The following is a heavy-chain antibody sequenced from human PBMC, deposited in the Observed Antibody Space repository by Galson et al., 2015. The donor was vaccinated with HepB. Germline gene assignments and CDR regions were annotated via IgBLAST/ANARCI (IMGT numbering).Heavy chain of an antibody. CDR2: ISSSGSTI. J-gene: IGHJ3*02. D-gene: IGHD2-2*01. CDR3: AKDGGGRRYCSSTSCYLDI. V-gene: IGHV3-11*01. CDR1: GFTFSDYY. Sequence: SLRLSCAASGFTFSDYYMSWIRQAPGKGLEWVSYISSSGSTIYYADSVKGRFTISRDNAKNTLYLQMSSLRAEDTAVYYCAKDGGGRRYCSSTSCYLDIWGQGTMVTVSS.